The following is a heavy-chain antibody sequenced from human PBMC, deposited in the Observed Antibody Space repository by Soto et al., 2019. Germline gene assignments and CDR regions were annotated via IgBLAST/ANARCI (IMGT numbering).Heavy chain of an antibody. D-gene: IGHD3-10*01. CDR1: GGSISSYY. J-gene: IGHJ5*02. CDR2: IYTSGST. V-gene: IGHV4-4*07. CDR3: ARELRITTVRGLINNWFDP. Sequence: XETLSLTCTVSGGSISSYYWSWIRQPAGKGLEWIGRIYTSGSTNYNPSLKSRVTMSVDTSKNQFSLKLNSVTAADTAVYYCARELRITTVRGLINNWFDPWGKGTLVTVSS.